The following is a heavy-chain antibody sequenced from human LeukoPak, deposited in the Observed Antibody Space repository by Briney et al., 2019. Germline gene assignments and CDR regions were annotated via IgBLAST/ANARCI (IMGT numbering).Heavy chain of an antibody. D-gene: IGHD4-17*01. Sequence: SETLSLTCTVSGGSISSYYWSWIRQPPGKGLEWIGYIYYSGSTNYNPSLKSRVTISVDTSKSQFSLKLSSVTAADTAVYYCARSPDYGDYALWGQGTLVTVSS. CDR1: GGSISSYY. J-gene: IGHJ4*02. V-gene: IGHV4-59*08. CDR3: ARSPDYGDYAL. CDR2: IYYSGST.